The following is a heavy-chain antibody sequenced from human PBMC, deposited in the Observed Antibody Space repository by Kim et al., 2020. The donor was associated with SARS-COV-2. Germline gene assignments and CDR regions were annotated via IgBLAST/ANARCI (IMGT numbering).Heavy chain of an antibody. Sequence: GGSLRLSCATSGFSFSTYAMSWVRQAPGKGLEWVSNINYSGGRTSYADSVKGRFTISRDNSKNTVYLQMNSLRVEDTAIYYCATASCCGGSCYSDIDAFDIWGQGTKVTVSS. CDR3: ATASCCGGSCYSDIDAFDI. CDR1: GFSFSTYA. V-gene: IGHV3-23*01. J-gene: IGHJ3*02. CDR2: INYSGGRT. D-gene: IGHD2-21*01.